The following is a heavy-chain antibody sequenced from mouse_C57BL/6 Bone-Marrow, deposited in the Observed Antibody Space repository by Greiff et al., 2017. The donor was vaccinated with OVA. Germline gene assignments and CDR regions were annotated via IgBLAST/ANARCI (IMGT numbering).Heavy chain of an antibody. Sequence: QVQLQQPGAELVKPGASVKLSCKASGYTFTSYWMQWVKQRPGQGLEWIGEIDPSDSYTNYNQKFKGKATLTVDTSSSTAYMQLSSLTSEDSAVDYCARGLGGGHDYWGQGTTLTVSS. D-gene: IGHD4-1*01. V-gene: IGHV1-50*01. CDR1: GYTFTSYW. CDR3: ARGLGGGHDY. J-gene: IGHJ2*01. CDR2: IDPSDSYT.